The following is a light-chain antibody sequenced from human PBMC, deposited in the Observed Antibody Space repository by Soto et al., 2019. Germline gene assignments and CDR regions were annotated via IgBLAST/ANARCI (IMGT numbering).Light chain of an antibody. CDR3: QQFGGSPPVS. CDR1: QSVSSSY. V-gene: IGKV3-20*01. J-gene: IGKJ4*01. Sequence: IVLTQSPGTLSLSPGERATLSCRASQSVSSSYLTWYQQKPGQAPRLLIYDTSTRATGIPARFSGSGYGTDFTLTINRLEPEDFAVYYCQQFGGSPPVSFGGGTKVEIK. CDR2: DTS.